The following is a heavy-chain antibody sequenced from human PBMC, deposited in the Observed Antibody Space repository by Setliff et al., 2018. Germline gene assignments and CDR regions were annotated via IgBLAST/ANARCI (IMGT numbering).Heavy chain of an antibody. CDR2: VDHSGNA. Sequence: SETLSLTCTVSGDSIRRSTYYWGWIRQSPGKGLDWIATVDHSGNAFYNPSLKSRVIISVDTSKNQVSLRLTSVSAADTAVYFCARRDPTGYYGCSFDFWGQGTLVTVSS. CDR3: ARRDPTGYYGCSFDF. V-gene: IGHV4-39*01. J-gene: IGHJ4*02. D-gene: IGHD3-9*01. CDR1: GDSIRRSTYY.